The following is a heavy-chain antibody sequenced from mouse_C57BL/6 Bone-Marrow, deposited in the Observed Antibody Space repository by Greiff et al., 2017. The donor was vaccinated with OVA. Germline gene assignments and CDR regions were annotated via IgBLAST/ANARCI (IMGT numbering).Heavy chain of an antibody. V-gene: IGHV5-17*01. D-gene: IGHD1-1*01. CDR2: ISSGSSTI. J-gene: IGHJ4*01. Sequence: EVKLVESGGGLVKPGGSLTLSCAASGFTFSDYGMHWVRQAPEKGLEWVAYISSGSSTIYYADTVKGRFTISRDNAKNTLFLQMTSLRSEDTAMYYCARRDYGSSYDAMNYWGQRTSVTVSS. CDR3: ARRDYGSSYDAMNY. CDR1: GFTFSDYG.